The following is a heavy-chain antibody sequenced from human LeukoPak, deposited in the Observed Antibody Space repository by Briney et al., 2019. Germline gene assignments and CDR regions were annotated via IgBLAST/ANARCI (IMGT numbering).Heavy chain of an antibody. CDR3: ARQETEWLVRDFDY. CDR1: GFTFSSYS. CDR2: ISSSSSYT. D-gene: IGHD6-19*01. J-gene: IGHJ4*02. Sequence: GGSLRLSCAASGFTFSSYSMNWVRQAPGKGLEWVSSISSSSSYTYYADSVKGRFTISRDNAKNSLYLQMNSLRAEDTAVCYCARQETEWLVRDFDYWGQGTLVTVSS. V-gene: IGHV3-21*01.